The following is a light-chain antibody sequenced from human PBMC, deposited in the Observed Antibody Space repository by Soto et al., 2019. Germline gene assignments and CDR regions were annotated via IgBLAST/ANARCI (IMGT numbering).Light chain of an antibody. V-gene: IGKV3-20*01. CDR3: QHYGPPAL. CDR2: AS. J-gene: IGKJ3*01. CDR1: QSVSDSY. Sequence: EILLTQSPGTLSLSPGERATLSCRASQSVSDSYFAWYQEKPGQAPRLLIYASSRATGVPYRFSGSGSGTDFTLTIRRLEPEDFSVYHCQHYGPPALFGPGTKVDIK.